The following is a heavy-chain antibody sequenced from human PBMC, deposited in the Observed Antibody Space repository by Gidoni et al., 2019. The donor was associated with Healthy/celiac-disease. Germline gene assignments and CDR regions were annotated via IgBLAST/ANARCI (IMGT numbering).Heavy chain of an antibody. CDR3: ARDIGDCSGGSCYSGMFYWFDP. CDR2: IYYSGST. CDR1: GVSISSYY. J-gene: IGHJ5*02. V-gene: IGHV4-59*01. Sequence: QVQLQESGPGLVKPSETLSLTCTVSGVSISSYYWRLIRQPPGKGLEWIGYIYYSGSTNYNPSLKSRVTISVDTSKNQFSLKLSSVTAADTAVYYCARDIGDCSGGSCYSGMFYWFDPWGQGTLVTVSS. D-gene: IGHD2-15*01.